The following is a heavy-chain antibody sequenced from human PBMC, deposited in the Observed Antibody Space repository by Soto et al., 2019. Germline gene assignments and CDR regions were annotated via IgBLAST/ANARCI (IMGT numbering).Heavy chain of an antibody. J-gene: IGHJ3*02. V-gene: IGHV4-59*08. CDR1: GGSISSYY. Sequence: ASETLSLSCTVSGGSISSYYWSWIRQPPGKGLEWIGYIYYSGSTNYNPSLKSRVTISVDTSKNQFSLKLSSVTAADTAVYYCARGLRFYDRCAFDIWGQGTMVTVSS. CDR3: ARGLRFYDRCAFDI. CDR2: IYYSGST. D-gene: IGHD3-3*01.